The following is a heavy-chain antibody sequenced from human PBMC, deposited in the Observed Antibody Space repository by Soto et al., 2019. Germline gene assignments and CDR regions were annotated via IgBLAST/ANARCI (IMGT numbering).Heavy chain of an antibody. J-gene: IGHJ6*02. V-gene: IGHV3-23*01. CDR3: ARGDRGGSGSPASYYYSGLDV. CDR2: VSAVGDMT. CDR1: GFTFSSYA. Sequence: DVQLLESGGHLVQPGGSLRLSCAASGFTFSSYAMSWVRQAPGKGLEWVSSVSAVGDMTYYSDSVKGRFTISRANANNALFLQMNRLRIEDTALYYCARGDRGGSGSPASYYYSGLDVWGQGTMVTVS. D-gene: IGHD3-10*01.